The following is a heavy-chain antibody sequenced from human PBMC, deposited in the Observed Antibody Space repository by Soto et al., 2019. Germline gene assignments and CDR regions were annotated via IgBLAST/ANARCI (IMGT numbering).Heavy chain of an antibody. J-gene: IGHJ4*02. CDR3: ARTRGYCSGGSCYTTFPVDY. V-gene: IGHV1-69*01. CDR1: GGTFSSYA. CDR2: IIPIFGTA. D-gene: IGHD2-15*01. Sequence: QVQLVQSGAEVKKPGSSVKVSCKASGGTFSSYAISWVRQAPGQGLEWLGGIIPIFGTANYAQKFQGRVTIISDESTRTAYMELSSLRSEDTAVYYCARTRGYCSGGSCYTTFPVDYWGQGTLVTVSS.